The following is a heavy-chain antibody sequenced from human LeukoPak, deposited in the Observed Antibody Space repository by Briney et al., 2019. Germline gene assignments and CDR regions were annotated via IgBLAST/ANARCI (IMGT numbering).Heavy chain of an antibody. J-gene: IGHJ5*02. CDR3: ARGGRSSGWYKWFDP. Sequence: ASVKVSSKASGYTFINYDINWVRQATGQGLEWMGWMNPNNDNTGYAQKFQGRVTMTRDTSISTAYMELSSLRSEDTAVYYCARGGRSSGWYKWFDPWGQGTLVTVSS. CDR1: GYTFINYD. CDR2: MNPNNDNT. D-gene: IGHD6-19*01. V-gene: IGHV1-8*01.